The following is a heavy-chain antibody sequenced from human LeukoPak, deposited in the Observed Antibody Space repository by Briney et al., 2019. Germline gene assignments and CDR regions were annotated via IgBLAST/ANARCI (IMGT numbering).Heavy chain of an antibody. D-gene: IGHD7-27*01. Sequence: SETLSLTCSDSGASISSYYWTWIRQPAGKGLEWIGRFSTTWSTSYNPSLQSRVTMPVDTSKNQFSLRLSSVTAADTAVYYCARVDGGSTGILHTWGQGTLVTVSS. CDR1: GASISSYY. CDR2: FSTTWST. J-gene: IGHJ5*02. V-gene: IGHV4-4*07. CDR3: ARVDGGSTGILHT.